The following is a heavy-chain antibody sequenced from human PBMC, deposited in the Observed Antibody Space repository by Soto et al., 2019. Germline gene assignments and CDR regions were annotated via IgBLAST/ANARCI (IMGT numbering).Heavy chain of an antibody. CDR3: ARHFYGDHGIVDY. Sequence: QVQLMQSGAEVRKPGASVRVYCKASGYTFPNYGIGWVRQAPGQGLEWMGWISGYNGKTKFAQKFQGRVALTTDKSTTTAYMELRSLRSDDTAVYFCARHFYGDHGIVDYWGQGTLVTVSS. D-gene: IGHD4-17*01. J-gene: IGHJ4*01. V-gene: IGHV1-18*01. CDR2: ISGYNGKT. CDR1: GYTFPNYG.